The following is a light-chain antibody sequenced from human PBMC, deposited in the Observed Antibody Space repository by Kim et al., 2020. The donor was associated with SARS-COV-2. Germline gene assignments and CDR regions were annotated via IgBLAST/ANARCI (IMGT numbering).Light chain of an antibody. CDR2: LNSDGSH. CDR1: SGHSSYT. CDR3: QTWGTGIQV. V-gene: IGLV4-69*01. J-gene: IGLJ3*02. Sequence: QPVLTQSPSASASLGASVKLTCTLSSGHSSYTIAWHQQQPEKGPRYLMKLNSDGSHSKGDGIPDRFSGSSSGAEHYLTISSLQSEDEADYYCQTWGTGIQVFGGGTKLTVL.